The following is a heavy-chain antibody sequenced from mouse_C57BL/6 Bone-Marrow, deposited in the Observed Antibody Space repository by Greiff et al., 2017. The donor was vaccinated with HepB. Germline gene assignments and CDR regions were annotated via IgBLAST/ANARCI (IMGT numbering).Heavy chain of an antibody. CDR2: IDPENGDT. J-gene: IGHJ2*01. V-gene: IGHV14-4*01. CDR1: GFNIKDDY. Sequence: VQLQQSGAELVRPGASVKLSCTASGFNIKDDYMHWVKQRPEQGLEWIGCIDPENGDTEYASKFQGKATITADTSSNTAYLQLSSLTSEDTAVYYCTTGGFFDYWGQGTTLTVSS. CDR3: TTGGFFDY.